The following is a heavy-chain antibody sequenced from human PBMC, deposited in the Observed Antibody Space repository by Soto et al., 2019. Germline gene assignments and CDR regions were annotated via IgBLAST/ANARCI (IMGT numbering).Heavy chain of an antibody. V-gene: IGHV1-18*01. CDR1: GYTFSNYG. CDR2: INGYNANT. Sequence: QVHLVQSGLEVKKPGASVKVSCKTSGYTFSNYGIAWVRQAPGQGLEWMGWINGYNANTNYAQKFQGRVTMTIDTSATTAYLELRSLRSADTAVFYCARGDSPVHFDHWGQGTPVTVST. CDR3: ARGDSPVHFDH. D-gene: IGHD4-4*01. J-gene: IGHJ4*02.